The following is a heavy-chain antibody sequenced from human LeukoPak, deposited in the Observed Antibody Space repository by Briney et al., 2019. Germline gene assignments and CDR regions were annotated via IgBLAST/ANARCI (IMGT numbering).Heavy chain of an antibody. CDR2: IYYSGST. CDR1: GGSISSTNYH. D-gene: IGHD2-2*01. Sequence: SETLSLTCTVSGGSISSTNYHWGWIRQPPGKGLEWIGSIYYSGSTYYNPSLKSRATISVDTSKNQFSLKLSSVTAADTAVYYCARGFGDTSSYPLLDYWGQGTLVTVSS. V-gene: IGHV4-39*01. J-gene: IGHJ4*02. CDR3: ARGFGDTSSYPLLDY.